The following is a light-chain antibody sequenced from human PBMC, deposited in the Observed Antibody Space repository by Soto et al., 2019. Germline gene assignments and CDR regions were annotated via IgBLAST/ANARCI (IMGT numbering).Light chain of an antibody. CDR2: DVN. CDR1: TTDIDNYDS. Sequence: QSVLTQPPSVSGSPGQSVTISCTATTTDIDNYDSVSWYQQAPGTAPKLIIYDVNNRPSGAPDRFSGSTSGNTAFLPISRLQAEDETDYFCSLYPSNGSLIFGPGTKLTVL. CDR3: SLYPSNGSLI. J-gene: IGLJ1*01. V-gene: IGLV2-18*01.